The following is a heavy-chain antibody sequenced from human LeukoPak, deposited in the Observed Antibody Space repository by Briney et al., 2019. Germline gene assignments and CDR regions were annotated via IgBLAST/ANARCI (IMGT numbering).Heavy chain of an antibody. CDR2: ISSSGSTI. D-gene: IGHD5-24*01. Sequence: GGSLRLSCAASGFTFSDYYMSWIRQAPGKGLEWVSYISSSGSTIYYADSVKGRFTVSRDNAKNSLYLQMNSLRAEDTAVYYCARERWPRRGDYMDVWGKGTTVTVSS. V-gene: IGHV3-11*04. CDR3: ARERWPRRGDYMDV. CDR1: GFTFSDYY. J-gene: IGHJ6*03.